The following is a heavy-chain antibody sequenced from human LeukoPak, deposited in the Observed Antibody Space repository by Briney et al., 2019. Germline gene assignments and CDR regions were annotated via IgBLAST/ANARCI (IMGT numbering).Heavy chain of an antibody. J-gene: IGHJ5*02. Sequence: ASEKVSGKASGYTFTTYDINWVRQATGQGLEWMGWMNPNSGNTGYAQKFQGRVTMTRNTSISTAYMELRSLRSEDTAVYYCARGPNKSDGGNSGSAWFDPWGQGTLVTVSS. CDR2: MNPNSGNT. V-gene: IGHV1-8*01. D-gene: IGHD4-23*01. CDR1: GYTFTTYD. CDR3: ARGPNKSDGGNSGSAWFDP.